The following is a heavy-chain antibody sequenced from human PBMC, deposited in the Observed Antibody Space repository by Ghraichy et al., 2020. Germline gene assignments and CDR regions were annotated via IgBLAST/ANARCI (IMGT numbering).Heavy chain of an antibody. CDR3: ARGHTNPRKYYEMNV. CDR1: GFIFSSHC. J-gene: IGHJ6*02. D-gene: IGHD1-14*01. CDR2: ISSNGRDS. Sequence: GGSLRLSCAASGFIFSSHCMHWVRQAPGKGLEYVATISSNGRDSYYAAFARGRFTISKDNSNDMVYLQMSSLRPEDMAVYYCARGHTNPRKYYEMNVWGLAAMVTV. V-gene: IGHV3-64*02.